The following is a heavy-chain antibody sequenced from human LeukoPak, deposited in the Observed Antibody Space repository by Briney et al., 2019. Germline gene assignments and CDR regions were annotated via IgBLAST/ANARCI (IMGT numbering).Heavy chain of an antibody. V-gene: IGHV1-2*02. CDR3: VRGGYYDILTGYLNY. J-gene: IGHJ4*02. CDR1: GYTFTGYY. Sequence: ASVKLSCKASGYTFTGYYMHWVRQAPGQGLEWMGWINPNSGGTNYAQKFQGRVTMTRETSISTAYMELSRLRTDDTAVYYCVRGGYYDILTGYLNYWGQGTLVTVSS. D-gene: IGHD3-9*01. CDR2: INPNSGGT.